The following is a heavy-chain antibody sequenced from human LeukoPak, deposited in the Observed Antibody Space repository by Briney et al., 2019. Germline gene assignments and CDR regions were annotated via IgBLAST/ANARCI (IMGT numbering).Heavy chain of an antibody. CDR2: INHSGST. J-gene: IGHJ4*02. CDR3: ARPGPGDYIDY. D-gene: IGHD7-27*01. V-gene: IGHV4-34*01. CDR1: GGSFSGYY. Sequence: SETLSLTCAVYGGSFSGYYWSWIRQPPGKGLEWIGEINHSGSTNYNPSLKSRVTISVDASKNQFSLKLSSVTAADTAVYYCARPGPGDYIDYWGQGTLVTVSS.